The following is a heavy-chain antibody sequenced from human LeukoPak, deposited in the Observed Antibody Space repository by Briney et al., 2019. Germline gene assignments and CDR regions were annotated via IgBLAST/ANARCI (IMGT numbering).Heavy chain of an antibody. CDR2: IYTSGST. CDR1: GGSISSGSYY. CDR3: ARLTGIYYYMDV. D-gene: IGHD3-9*01. V-gene: IGHV4-61*02. Sequence: PSETLSLTCTVSGGSISSGSYYWSWIRQPAGKGLEWIGRIYTSGSTNYNPSLKSRVTMSVDTSKNQFSLKLSSVTAADTAVYYCARLTGIYYYMDVWGKGTTVTISS. J-gene: IGHJ6*03.